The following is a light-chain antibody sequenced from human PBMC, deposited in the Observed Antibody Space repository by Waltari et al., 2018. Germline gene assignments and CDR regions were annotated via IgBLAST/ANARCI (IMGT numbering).Light chain of an antibody. CDR1: SSDVGGYNY. CDR3: SSYTSSSTLV. V-gene: IGLV2-14*01. Sequence: QSALTQPASVSGSPGQSITISCTGTSSDVGGYNYVSWYQQHPGKPPKLMIYDVSNRPSGVSKRFSGSKSGNTASLTISGLQAEDEADYYCSSYTSSSTLVFGGGTKLTVL. CDR2: DVS. J-gene: IGLJ3*02.